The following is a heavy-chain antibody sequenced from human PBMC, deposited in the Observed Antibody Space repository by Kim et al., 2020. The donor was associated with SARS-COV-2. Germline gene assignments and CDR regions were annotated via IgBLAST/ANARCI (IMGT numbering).Heavy chain of an antibody. CDR3: ARVLVFYYYGMDV. Sequence: YAVSVKRRFTHSRDNSQTALYLQMNSLRAENTAVYYCARVLVFYYYGMDVGGQGTTVTVSS. V-gene: IGHV3-30*03. J-gene: IGHJ6*02. D-gene: IGHD2-8*01.